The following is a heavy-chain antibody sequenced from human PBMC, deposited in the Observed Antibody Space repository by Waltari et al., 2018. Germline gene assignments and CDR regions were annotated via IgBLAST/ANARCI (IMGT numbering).Heavy chain of an antibody. D-gene: IGHD6-19*01. CDR3: ARGVRGSGWQRGKNEYFQH. CDR2: MNPNSGNT. Sequence: QVQLVQSGAEVKKPGASVKVSCKASGYTFTSYDINWVRQATGQGLEWMGWMNPNSGNTGYAQKFQGRVTMTRNTSISTAYMELSSLRSEDTAVYYCARGVRGSGWQRGKNEYFQHWGQGTLVTVSS. V-gene: IGHV1-8*01. J-gene: IGHJ1*01. CDR1: GYTFTSYD.